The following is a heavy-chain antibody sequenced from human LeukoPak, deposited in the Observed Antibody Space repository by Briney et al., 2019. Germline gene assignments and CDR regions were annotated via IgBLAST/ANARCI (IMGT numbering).Heavy chain of an antibody. D-gene: IGHD3-22*01. Sequence: PSETLSLTCAVYGGSFSGYYWSWIRQPPGKGLEWIGEINHSGSTNYNPSLKSRVTISVDTSKNQFSLKLSSVTAADTAVYYCARLVVVPDYWGQGTLVTVFS. V-gene: IGHV4-34*01. CDR3: ARLVVVPDY. CDR1: GGSFSGYY. CDR2: INHSGST. J-gene: IGHJ4*02.